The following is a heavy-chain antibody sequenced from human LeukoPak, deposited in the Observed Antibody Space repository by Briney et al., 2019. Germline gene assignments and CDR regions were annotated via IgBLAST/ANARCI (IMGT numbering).Heavy chain of an antibody. CDR2: ISGSGGST. CDR3: AKHGYYYYYNMDV. CDR1: GFTFSSYA. Sequence: GSLRLSCAASGFTFSSYAMSWVRQAPGKGLEWVSGISGSGGSTYYADSVKGRFTISRDNSKNTLYLQMNSLRAGDTAVYFCAKHGYYYYYNMDVWGKGTTVTVSS. V-gene: IGHV3-23*01. J-gene: IGHJ6*04.